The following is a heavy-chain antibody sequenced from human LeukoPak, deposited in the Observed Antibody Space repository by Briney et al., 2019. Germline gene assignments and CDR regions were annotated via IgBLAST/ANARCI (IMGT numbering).Heavy chain of an antibody. CDR1: GYTFTGYY. Sequence: ASVKVSCKASGYTFTGYYMHWVRQAPGQGLEWMGWINPNSGGTNYAQKFQGRVTMTRDTSISTAYMELSRLRSEDTAVYYCARVGDSYGYYYFDYWGQGTLVTVSS. V-gene: IGHV1-2*02. CDR3: ARVGDSYGYYYFDY. D-gene: IGHD5-18*01. CDR2: INPNSGGT. J-gene: IGHJ4*02.